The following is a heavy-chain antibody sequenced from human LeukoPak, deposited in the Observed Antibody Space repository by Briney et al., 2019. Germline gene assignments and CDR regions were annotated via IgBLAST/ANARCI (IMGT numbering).Heavy chain of an antibody. Sequence: PPGGSLRLSCAASGFTFSSYWMSWVRQAPGKGLEWVANIKQDGSEKYYVDSVKGRFTISRDNAKNSLYLQMNSLRAEDTAVYYCARDHRGWQLLSRQRLIYWYFDLWGRGTLVTVSS. J-gene: IGHJ2*01. D-gene: IGHD1-26*01. CDR1: GFTFSSYW. CDR3: ARDHRGWQLLSRQRLIYWYFDL. V-gene: IGHV3-7*01. CDR2: IKQDGSEK.